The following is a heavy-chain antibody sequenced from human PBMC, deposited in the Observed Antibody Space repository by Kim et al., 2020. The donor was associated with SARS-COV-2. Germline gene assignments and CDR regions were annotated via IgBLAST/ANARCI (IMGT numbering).Heavy chain of an antibody. CDR3: ARGDASTGYS. Sequence: GGSLRLSCAASGFTFSIFSMTWVRQAPGKGLDWVSSISSDGTWKNYPDSVRGRFTISRDNAKNVLYLQLNSLRNEDTGVYYCARGDASTGYSWGQGTLVTVSS. CDR2: ISSDGTWK. J-gene: IGHJ4*02. V-gene: IGHV3-48*02. CDR1: GFTFSIFS. D-gene: IGHD6-25*01.